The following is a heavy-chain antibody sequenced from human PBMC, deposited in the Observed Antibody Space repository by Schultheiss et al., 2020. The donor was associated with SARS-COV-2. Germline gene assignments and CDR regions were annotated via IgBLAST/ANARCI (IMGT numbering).Heavy chain of an antibody. V-gene: IGHV3-48*04. J-gene: IGHJ6*02. Sequence: GGSLRLSCAASGFTFSNYGMHWVRQAPGKGLEWVSYISSSGGGDTIYYADSVKGRFTISRDNAKNSLYLQMNSLRAEDTAVYYCAQSALRFLEWPPRDVWGQGTTVTVSS. CDR3: AQSALRFLEWPPRDV. CDR1: GFTFSNYG. D-gene: IGHD3-3*01. CDR2: ISSSGGGDTI.